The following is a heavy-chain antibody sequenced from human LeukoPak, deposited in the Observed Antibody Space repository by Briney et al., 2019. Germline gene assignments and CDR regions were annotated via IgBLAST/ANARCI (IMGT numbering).Heavy chain of an antibody. D-gene: IGHD3-10*01. V-gene: IGHV4-59*01. Sequence: SETLSLTCTVSGGSISSYYWSWIRQPPGKGLEWIGYIYYSGSTNYNPSLKSRVTISVDTSKNQFSLKLSSATAADTAVYYCARSELLWFGTFDPWGQGTLVTVSS. J-gene: IGHJ5*02. CDR3: ARSELLWFGTFDP. CDR2: IYYSGST. CDR1: GGSISSYY.